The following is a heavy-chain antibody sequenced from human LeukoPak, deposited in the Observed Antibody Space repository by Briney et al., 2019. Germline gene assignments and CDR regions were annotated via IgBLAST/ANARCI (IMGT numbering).Heavy chain of an antibody. CDR1: GFTFSNYA. D-gene: IGHD1-26*01. V-gene: IGHV3-23*01. Sequence: GGSLRLSCAGSGFTFSNYAMTWVRQAPGKGLEWVSSVSGSGRNTFYPDSVKGRFTISRDSSKNTLFLHMNTLRAEDTAIYYCAKDRTVGASYWYFDLWGRGTLVAVSS. J-gene: IGHJ2*01. CDR3: AKDRTVGASYWYFDL. CDR2: VSGSGRNT.